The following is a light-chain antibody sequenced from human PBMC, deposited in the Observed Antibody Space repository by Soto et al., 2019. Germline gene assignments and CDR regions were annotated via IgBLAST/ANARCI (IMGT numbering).Light chain of an antibody. CDR2: AAS. CDR1: QTISSY. J-gene: IGKJ3*01. V-gene: IGKV1-39*01. Sequence: DIQMTQSPSSLSASVGDRVTITCRASQTISSYLNWYQQKPGKAPKLLIYAASTLQSRVPSRFSGSGSGTDFTLTISSLRPEAFANYYCQQTYSSLTFGPGTKVDIK. CDR3: QQTYSSLT.